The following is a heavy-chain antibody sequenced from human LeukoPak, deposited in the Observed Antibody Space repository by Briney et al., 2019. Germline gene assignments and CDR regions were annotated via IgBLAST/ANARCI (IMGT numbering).Heavy chain of an antibody. CDR1: GGSFSGYY. CDR3: ARHCCSGPAKRVFDI. V-gene: IGHV4-34*01. CDR2: INHSGST. D-gene: IGHD2-15*01. Sequence: ASETLSLTCAVYGGSFSGYYWSWIRQPPGKGLEWIGEINHSGSTNYNPSLKSRVSISVDTSNNQFSLRLGSVTAADTAVYHCARHCCSGPAKRVFDIWGQGTMVTVSS. J-gene: IGHJ3*02.